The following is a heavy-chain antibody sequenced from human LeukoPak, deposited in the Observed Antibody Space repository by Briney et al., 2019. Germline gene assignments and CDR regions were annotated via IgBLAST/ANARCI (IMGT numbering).Heavy chain of an antibody. J-gene: IGHJ4*02. D-gene: IGHD3-22*01. Sequence: PSETLSLTCTVSGGSISSGSYYWSWIRQPAGKGLEWIGRIYTNGSTNYNPSLKSRVTISVDTSKNQFSLKLSSVTAADTAVYYCARGRRYYYDSSGYYYDWGQGTLVTVSS. CDR2: IYTNGST. CDR1: GGSISSGSYY. CDR3: ARGRRYYYDSSGYYYD. V-gene: IGHV4-61*02.